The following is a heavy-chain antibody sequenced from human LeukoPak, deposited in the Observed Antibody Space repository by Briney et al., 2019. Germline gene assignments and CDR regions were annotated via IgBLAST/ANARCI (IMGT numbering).Heavy chain of an antibody. CDR1: GFTFSDYY. D-gene: IGHD6-13*01. V-gene: IGHV3-11*06. CDR2: ISSSSSYT. J-gene: IGHJ4*02. Sequence: KTGGSLRLSCAASGFTFSDYYMSWIRQAPGKGLEWVSYISSSSSYTNYADSVKGRFTISGDNAKNSLYLQMNSLRAEDTAVYYCARGSRTWYFDYWGQGTLVTVSS. CDR3: ARGSRTWYFDY.